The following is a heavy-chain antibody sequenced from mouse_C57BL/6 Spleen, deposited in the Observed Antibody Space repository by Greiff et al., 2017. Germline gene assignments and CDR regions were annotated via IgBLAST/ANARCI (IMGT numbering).Heavy chain of an antibody. J-gene: IGHJ4*01. Sequence: VQLKESGPALVKPGASVKISCKASGYSFTGYYMHWVKQSHGNILDWIGYIYPYNGVSSYNQKFKGKATLTVDKSSSTAYMELRSLTSEDSAVYYCARSDYYYGSYYAMDYWGQGTSVTVSA. D-gene: IGHD1-1*01. CDR1: GYSFTGYY. CDR3: ARSDYYYGSYYAMDY. V-gene: IGHV1-31*01. CDR2: IYPYNGVS.